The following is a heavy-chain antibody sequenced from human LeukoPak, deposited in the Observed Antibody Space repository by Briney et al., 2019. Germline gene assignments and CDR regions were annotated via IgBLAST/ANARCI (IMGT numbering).Heavy chain of an antibody. D-gene: IGHD2-2*01. Sequence: GGSLRLSCAASGFTFSSYSMNWVRHAPGKGLEWVSYISSSSSTIYYADSVKGRFTISRDNAKNSLYLQMNSLRDEDTAVYYCARGTGPSIVVARGAFDYWGQGTLVTVSS. CDR2: ISSSSSTI. CDR3: ARGTGPSIVVARGAFDY. V-gene: IGHV3-48*02. CDR1: GFTFSSYS. J-gene: IGHJ4*02.